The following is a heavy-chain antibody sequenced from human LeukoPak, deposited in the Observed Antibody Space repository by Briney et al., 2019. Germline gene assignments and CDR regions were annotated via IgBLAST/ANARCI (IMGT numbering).Heavy chain of an antibody. V-gene: IGHV3-48*03. D-gene: IGHD6-19*01. CDR2: ISSSGSTI. J-gene: IGHJ2*01. CDR3: AKGYGSGLYWYFDL. CDR1: GFTFSSYE. Sequence: GGSLRLSCAASGFTFSSYEMNWVRQAPGKGLEWVSYISSSGSTIYYADSVKGRFTISRDNSRNTLYLQMNSLRAEDTAVYYCAKGYGSGLYWYFDLWGRGNLVTVSS.